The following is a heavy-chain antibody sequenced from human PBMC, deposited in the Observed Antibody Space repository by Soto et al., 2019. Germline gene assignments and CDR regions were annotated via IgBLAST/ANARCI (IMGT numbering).Heavy chain of an antibody. J-gene: IGHJ5*02. CDR1: GYTFTNND. CDR3: ARMESFGSLNWFDP. D-gene: IGHD5-18*01. Sequence: GSVKVYFKASGYTFTNNDVSWVRRATGQGLEWMGWMNPGSGDTGYAQKFQGRVTMTRDIPIATAYMELNSLTSEDTAIYYCARMESFGSLNWFDPWGQGTMVTVSS. V-gene: IGHV1-8*02. CDR2: MNPGSGDT.